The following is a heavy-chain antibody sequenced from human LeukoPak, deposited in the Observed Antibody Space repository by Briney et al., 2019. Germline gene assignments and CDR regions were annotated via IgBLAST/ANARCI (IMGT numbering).Heavy chain of an antibody. J-gene: IGHJ4*02. CDR3: ARDVAGAYGSGTDY. Sequence: SETLSLTCTVSGYSISSGYYWGWIRQPPGKGLEWIGSIYHSGSTYYNPSLKSRVTISVDTSKNQFSLKLSSVTAADTAVYYCARDVAGAYGSGTDYWGQGTLVTVSS. CDR2: IYHSGST. V-gene: IGHV4-38-2*02. CDR1: GYSISSGYY. D-gene: IGHD3-10*01.